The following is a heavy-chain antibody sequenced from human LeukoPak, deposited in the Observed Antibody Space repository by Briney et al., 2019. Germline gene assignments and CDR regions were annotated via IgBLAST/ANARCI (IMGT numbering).Heavy chain of an antibody. V-gene: IGHV4-59*01. Sequence: ETLSLTCTVSGGSISTYYWSWIRQPPGTGLDWIGFISFSGSTNSYPSPKSRVTISIDTSKNQFSLKLSSVTAADTAVYYCARDRGDTAMAHPFDYWGQGTLVTVSS. CDR1: GGSISTYY. D-gene: IGHD5-18*01. CDR3: ARDRGDTAMAHPFDY. CDR2: ISFSGST. J-gene: IGHJ4*02.